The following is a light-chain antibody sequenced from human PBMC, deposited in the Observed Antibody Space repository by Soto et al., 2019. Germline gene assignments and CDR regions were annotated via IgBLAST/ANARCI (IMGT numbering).Light chain of an antibody. CDR2: LNSDGSH. Sequence: QAAVTQSPSASASLGASVKLTCTLSSGHSSYAIAWHQQQPEKGPRYLMKLNSDGSHSKGDGIPDRFSGSSSGAERYLIISSLQSEDEADYYCQTWGTGIHVFGTGTKVTVL. J-gene: IGLJ1*01. CDR1: SGHSSYA. V-gene: IGLV4-69*01. CDR3: QTWGTGIHV.